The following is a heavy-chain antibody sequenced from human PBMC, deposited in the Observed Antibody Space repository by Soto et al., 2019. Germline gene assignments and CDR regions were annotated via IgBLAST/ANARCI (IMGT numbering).Heavy chain of an antibody. CDR1: GGFISSGGYY. D-gene: IGHD2-2*01. V-gene: IGHV4-31*03. CDR3: ARKRVVPAAMGIDY. Sequence: TLSLTCTGSGGFISSGGYYWSWIRQHPGKGLEWIGYIYYSGSTYYNPSLKSRVTISVDTSKNQFSLKLSSVTAADTAVYYCARKRVVPAAMGIDYWGQGTQVTVSS. CDR2: IYYSGST. J-gene: IGHJ4*02.